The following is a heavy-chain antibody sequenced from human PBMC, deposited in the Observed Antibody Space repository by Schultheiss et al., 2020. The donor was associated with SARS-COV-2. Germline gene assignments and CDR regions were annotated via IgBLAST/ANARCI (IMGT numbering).Heavy chain of an antibody. Sequence: GESLKISCAASGFTFSTYNMNWVRQAPGKGLEWVSSVSSSSKYIYYADSVKGRFTISRDNAKNSLHLQMNSLRAEDTAVYYCATKTYNAGYWGQGTLVTVSS. J-gene: IGHJ4*02. CDR1: GFTFSTYN. V-gene: IGHV3-21*01. D-gene: IGHD1-1*01. CDR2: VSSSSKYI. CDR3: ATKTYNAGY.